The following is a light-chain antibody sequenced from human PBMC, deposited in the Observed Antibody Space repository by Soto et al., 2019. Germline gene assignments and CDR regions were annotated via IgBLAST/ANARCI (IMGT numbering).Light chain of an antibody. V-gene: IGKV3-11*01. J-gene: IGKJ5*01. CDR3: QQRSNWPPIT. Sequence: EIVLTQSPATLSLSPGERATLSGRASQSVSRYLAWYQQKPGQAPRLLIYDASNRATGIPARFSGSGSGTDFTLTISSLEPEDFAVYYCQQRSNWPPITFGQGTRLETK. CDR2: DAS. CDR1: QSVSRY.